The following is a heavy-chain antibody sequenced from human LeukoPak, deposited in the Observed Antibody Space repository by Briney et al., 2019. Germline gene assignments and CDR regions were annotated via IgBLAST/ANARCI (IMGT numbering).Heavy chain of an antibody. J-gene: IGHJ4*02. D-gene: IGHD6-13*01. Sequence: GGSLRLSCAASGFTFSSYGMHWVRQAPGKGLEWVAFIRYDGSNKYYADSVKGRFTISRDNAKNSLYLQMNSLRAEDTAVYYCYSIAAAGFGYYFDYWGQGTLVTVSS. V-gene: IGHV3-30*02. CDR2: IRYDGSNK. CDR1: GFTFSSYG. CDR3: YSIAAAGFGYYFDY.